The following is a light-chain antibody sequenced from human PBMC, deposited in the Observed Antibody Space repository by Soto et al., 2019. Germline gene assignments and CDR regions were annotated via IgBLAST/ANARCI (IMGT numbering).Light chain of an antibody. CDR2: DTT. CDR1: TGAVTSGHY. Sequence: QAVVTQEPSLTVSPGGTVILTCGSSTGAVTSGHYPYWFQQKPGQAPKTLIYDTTNKQSWSPARFSGSLLGGKAALTLSGAQPEDEADYYCFLGYSGTVVFGGGTKLTVL. CDR3: FLGYSGTVV. J-gene: IGLJ2*01. V-gene: IGLV7-46*01.